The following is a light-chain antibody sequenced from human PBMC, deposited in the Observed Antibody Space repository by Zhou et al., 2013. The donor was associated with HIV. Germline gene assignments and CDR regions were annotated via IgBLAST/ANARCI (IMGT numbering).Light chain of an antibody. J-gene: IGKJ1*01. CDR3: QQCNNFPWT. Sequence: DIQMTQSPSSLSASVGATVTITCRASQGISSWLAWYQQKPGKAPKLLIYKASSLESGVPSRFSGRGSGTEFTLTISSLQPDDFATYYCQQCNNFPWTFGQGTKVEMK. V-gene: IGKV1-5*03. CDR2: KAS. CDR1: QGISSW.